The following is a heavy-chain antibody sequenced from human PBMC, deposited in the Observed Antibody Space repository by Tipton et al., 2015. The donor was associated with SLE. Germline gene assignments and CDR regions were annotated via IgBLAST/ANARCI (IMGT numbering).Heavy chain of an antibody. CDR3: ARGASDAFDI. Sequence: TLSLTCTVSGDSISSYYWTWIRQPPGKGLEWIGYIYSSVGTSYNPSLRSRVTVSVDTSKNQFSLKLTSVTAADTAVYYYARGASDAFDIWGQGTLVTVSS. D-gene: IGHD3-16*01. J-gene: IGHJ3*02. CDR2: IYSSVGT. CDR1: GDSISSYY. V-gene: IGHV4-4*09.